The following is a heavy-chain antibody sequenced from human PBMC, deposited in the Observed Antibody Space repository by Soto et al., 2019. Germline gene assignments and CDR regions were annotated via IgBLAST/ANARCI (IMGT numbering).Heavy chain of an antibody. J-gene: IGHJ4*02. Sequence: EVQLVESGGDLVQPGGSLRLSCAASGFTFSTFTMNWVRQAPGKGLEWVSYISGRSSTIYYADSVKGRFTISRDNAKNSLYLQMNSVRDEDTAVYYCAGDRGGSYYDYWGRGTLVTVSS. V-gene: IGHV3-48*02. CDR3: AGDRGGSYYDY. CDR1: GFTFSTFT. CDR2: ISGRSSTI. D-gene: IGHD1-26*01.